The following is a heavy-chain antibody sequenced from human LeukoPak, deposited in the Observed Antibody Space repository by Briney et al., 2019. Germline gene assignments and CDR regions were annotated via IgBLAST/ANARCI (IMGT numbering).Heavy chain of an antibody. J-gene: IGHJ4*02. CDR1: GYIFTGYY. V-gene: IGHV1-2*02. Sequence: ASVKVSCKASGYIFTGYYMHWVRQAPGQGLEWMGWINLNSGGTNYARKFQGRVTLTRDTSINTAYMELSRLKSDDTAVYYCASWADRNAPVAVFDYWGQGTLVAVSS. CDR2: INLNSGGT. CDR3: ASWADRNAPVAVFDY. D-gene: IGHD2-21*01.